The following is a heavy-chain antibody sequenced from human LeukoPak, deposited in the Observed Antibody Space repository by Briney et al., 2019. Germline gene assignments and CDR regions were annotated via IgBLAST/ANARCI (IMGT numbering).Heavy chain of an antibody. V-gene: IGHV4-38-2*02. Sequence: SETLSLTCTVSGYSISSGYYWGGSRQPPGKGREGIGSIYHSGSTYYYPSLKRRVTISVDTSKNQFSLKLTSVPAADTAVYYCASLGSGTRVRGVPYYYYMDVWGKGTTVTISS. CDR2: IYHSGST. CDR3: ASLGSGTRVRGVPYYYYMDV. CDR1: GYSISSGYY. J-gene: IGHJ6*03. D-gene: IGHD3-10*02.